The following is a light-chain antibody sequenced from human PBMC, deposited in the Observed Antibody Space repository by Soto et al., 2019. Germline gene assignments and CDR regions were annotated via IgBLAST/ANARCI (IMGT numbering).Light chain of an antibody. J-gene: IGKJ5*01. Sequence: DIVLTQSPATLSLSPGERATLSCGASQSVSSSRLAWYQQKPALAPRLLIYDASSRATGIPDRFSGSGSGTDFTLTINSLQSEDSAVYYCQQHNQWPITFGQGTRLEIK. CDR3: QQHNQWPIT. CDR1: QSVSSSR. V-gene: IGKV3D-20*01. CDR2: DAS.